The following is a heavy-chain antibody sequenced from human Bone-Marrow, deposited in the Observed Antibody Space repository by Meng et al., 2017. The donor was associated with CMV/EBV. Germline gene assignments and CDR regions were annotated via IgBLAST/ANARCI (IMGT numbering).Heavy chain of an antibody. CDR3: ASYTLYCSSTSCYTYYFDY. CDR1: GYSISSGYY. V-gene: IGHV4-38-2*02. D-gene: IGHD2-2*02. J-gene: IGHJ4*02. Sequence: ESLKISCTVSGYSISSGYYWGWIRQPPGKGLEWIGSIYHSGSTYYNPSLKSRVAISVDTSKNQFSLKLSSVTAADTAVYYCASYTLYCSSTSCYTYYFDYWGQGTLVTVSS. CDR2: IYHSGST.